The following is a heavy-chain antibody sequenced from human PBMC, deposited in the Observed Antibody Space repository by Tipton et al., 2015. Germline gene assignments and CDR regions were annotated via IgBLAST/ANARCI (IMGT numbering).Heavy chain of an antibody. Sequence: SLRLSCAVSGFTFSDYSMSWIRQAPGKGLEWLSYIKGSGSPIYYADSVKGRFTISRDNSKNTLYLQMNSLRAEDTAEYYCARHGSSWFSHFDYWGQGALVTVAS. D-gene: IGHD6-13*01. J-gene: IGHJ4*02. V-gene: IGHV3-11*01. CDR1: GFTFSDYS. CDR3: ARHGSSWFSHFDY. CDR2: IKGSGSPI.